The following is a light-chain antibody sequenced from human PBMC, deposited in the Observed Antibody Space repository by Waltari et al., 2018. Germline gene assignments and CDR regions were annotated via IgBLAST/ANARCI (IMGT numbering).Light chain of an antibody. CDR2: VNG. J-gene: IGLJ2*01. CDR3: QSYDSSLTGSV. Sequence: QSVLTQPPSASGAPGQRVTISCTGSRPNIGAGYDVHWYQQLPGTAPKLLIFVNGNRPSGVPDRFSGSKSGTSASLAITGLQPEDEADYYCQSYDSSLTGSVFGGGTKVTVL. V-gene: IGLV1-40*01. CDR1: RPNIGAGYD.